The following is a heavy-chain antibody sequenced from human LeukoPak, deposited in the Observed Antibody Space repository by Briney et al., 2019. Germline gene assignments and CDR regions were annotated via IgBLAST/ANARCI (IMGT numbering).Heavy chain of an antibody. CDR2: IYSGGST. CDR1: GFTVSSNY. J-gene: IGHJ3*02. V-gene: IGHV3-66*01. Sequence: SGGSLRLSCAASGFTVSSNYMSWVRQAPGKGLEWVSVIYSGGSTYYADSVKGRFTISRDNSKNTLYLQINSLRAEDTAVYYSCGSYNDAFDIWGQGTMVTVSS. CDR3: CGSYNDAFDI. D-gene: IGHD1-26*01.